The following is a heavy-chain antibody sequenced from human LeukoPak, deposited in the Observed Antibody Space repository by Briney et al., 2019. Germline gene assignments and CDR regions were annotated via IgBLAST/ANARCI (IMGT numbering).Heavy chain of an antibody. V-gene: IGHV3-21*01. D-gene: IGHD6-19*01. CDR1: GFTSSSYS. J-gene: IGHJ4*02. CDR2: ISSSSSYI. Sequence: GGSLRLSCAASGFTSSSYSMNWVRQAPGKGLEWVSSISSSSSYIYYADSVKGRFTISRDNAKNSLYLQMNSLRAEDTAVYYCAREGSVAGTFDLDYWGQGTLVTVSS. CDR3: AREGSVAGTFDLDY.